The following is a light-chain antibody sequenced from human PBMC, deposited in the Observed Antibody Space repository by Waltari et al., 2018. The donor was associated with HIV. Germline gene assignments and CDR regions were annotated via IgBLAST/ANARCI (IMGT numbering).Light chain of an antibody. Sequence: EIVLTQSPATLSLSPGERATPSCRASQSISTYLAWYQQKPGQAPRLLIYDASNRATGIPARFSGSGSGTDFTLTISSLEPEDFAVYYCQQRSNWPIFTFGPGTKVDIK. V-gene: IGKV3-11*01. CDR3: QQRSNWPIFT. CDR1: QSISTY. J-gene: IGKJ3*01. CDR2: DAS.